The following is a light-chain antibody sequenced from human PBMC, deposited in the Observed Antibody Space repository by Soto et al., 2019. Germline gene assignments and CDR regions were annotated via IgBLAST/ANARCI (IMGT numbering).Light chain of an antibody. CDR3: AAWDDSLDSPV. V-gene: IGLV1-44*01. CDR1: NSNVGSYT. Sequence: QSVLTQPPSASGTPGQRVTISCSGTNSNVGSYTVDWYQQIPGTAPKLLIYRNTQRPSGVSDRFSGSKSGTSASLAISGLQSEDEAGYYCAAWDDSLDSPVFGGGTKVTVL. J-gene: IGLJ2*01. CDR2: RNT.